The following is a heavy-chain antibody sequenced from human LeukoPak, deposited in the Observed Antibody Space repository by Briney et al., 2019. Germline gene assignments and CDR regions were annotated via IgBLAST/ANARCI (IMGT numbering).Heavy chain of an antibody. CDR1: GFTFSDSA. Sequence: SGDSLRLSCAASGFTFSDSAMNWVRQAPGKGLEWVSSISSSSSYIYYADSVKGRFTISRDNAKNPLYLQMNSLRAEDTAVYYCARPVCSGGSCYFGGWYYFDYWGQGTLVTVSS. D-gene: IGHD2-15*01. CDR2: ISSSSSYI. CDR3: ARPVCSGGSCYFGGWYYFDY. J-gene: IGHJ4*02. V-gene: IGHV3-21*01.